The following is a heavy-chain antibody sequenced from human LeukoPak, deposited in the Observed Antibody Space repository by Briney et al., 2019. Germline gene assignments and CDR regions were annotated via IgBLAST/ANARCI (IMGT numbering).Heavy chain of an antibody. D-gene: IGHD5-18*01. Sequence: GGSLRLSCAASGFTFSSYEMNWVRQAPGKGLEWVSYISSSGSTIYYADSVKGRFTISRDNAKNSLYLQMNSLRAEDTAVYYCASLARTAMVDDDYWAREPWSPSPQ. CDR2: ISSSGSTI. J-gene: IGHJ4*02. V-gene: IGHV3-48*03. CDR3: ASLARTAMVDDDY. CDR1: GFTFSSYE.